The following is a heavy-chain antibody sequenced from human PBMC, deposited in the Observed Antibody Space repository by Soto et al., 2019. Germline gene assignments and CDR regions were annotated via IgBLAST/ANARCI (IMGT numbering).Heavy chain of an antibody. J-gene: IGHJ6*02. Sequence: QVQLVQSGAEVKKPGASVKVSCKASGYTFTSYAMHWVRQAPGQRLEWMGWINAGNGNTKYSQKFQGRVTITRDTAASTAYMELSSLRSEDTAVYYCAIPSGYGIYYYYGMDVWGQGTTVTVSS. CDR3: AIPSGYGIYYYYGMDV. CDR2: INAGNGNT. V-gene: IGHV1-3*01. CDR1: GYTFTSYA. D-gene: IGHD5-18*01.